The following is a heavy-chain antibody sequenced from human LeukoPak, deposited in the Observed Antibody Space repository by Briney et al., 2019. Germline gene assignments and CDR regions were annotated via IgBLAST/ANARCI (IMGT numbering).Heavy chain of an antibody. V-gene: IGHV3-74*01. Sequence: GGSLRLSCAASGFTISNYYMSWVRQAPGQGLMWVSHVNEDGSRTTYADSVKGRFTVSRDNARNTLYLQMNSLGVDDTAVYYCARGHASGWTRDAFDLWGQGTMLTVSS. CDR1: GFTISNYY. J-gene: IGHJ3*01. D-gene: IGHD6-19*01. CDR3: ARGHASGWTRDAFDL. CDR2: VNEDGSRT.